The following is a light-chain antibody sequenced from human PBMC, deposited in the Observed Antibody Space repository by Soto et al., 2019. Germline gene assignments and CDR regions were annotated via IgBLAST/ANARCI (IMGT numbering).Light chain of an antibody. V-gene: IGKV4-1*01. J-gene: IGKJ4*02. CDR2: WAS. Sequence: DIVMTQSPDSLTVSLGESATINCKSSQSVLYRSNKKNYLAWYQQTAGQPPKLLIYWASTRESGVPDRFSGSGSGTDFTVTISTVQAEDGAVYYCQQLHTRSLTVXGGTKADIK. CDR1: QSVLYRSNKKNY. CDR3: QQLHTRSLT.